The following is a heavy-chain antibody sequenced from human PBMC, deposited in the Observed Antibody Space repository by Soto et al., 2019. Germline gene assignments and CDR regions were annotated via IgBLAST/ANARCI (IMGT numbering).Heavy chain of an antibody. D-gene: IGHD6-6*01. CDR3: AIEVVESSSRWLDP. V-gene: IGHV1-8*01. CDR2: MNTNTNTT. Sequence: ASVKVSCKASGYTFTNNDINWVRQAPGQGLEWIGWMNTNTNTTDSAEVFEGRVSLTWDTSISTAYMQLNSLKIDDTAVYYCAIEVVESSSRWLDPRGQGPLLTVSS. CDR1: GYTFTNND. J-gene: IGHJ5*02.